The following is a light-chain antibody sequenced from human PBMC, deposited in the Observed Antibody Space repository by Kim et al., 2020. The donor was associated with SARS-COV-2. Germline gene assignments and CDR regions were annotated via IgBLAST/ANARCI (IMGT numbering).Light chain of an antibody. V-gene: IGLV3-19*01. Sequence: LGTAVRITCQGDSLRSYYASWYQKKPGQAPVLVIYGKNNRPSGIPDRFSGSSSGNTASLTITGAQAEDEADYYCNSRDSSGNHLVVFGGGTQLTVL. CDR2: GKN. CDR1: SLRSYY. CDR3: NSRDSSGNHLVV. J-gene: IGLJ2*01.